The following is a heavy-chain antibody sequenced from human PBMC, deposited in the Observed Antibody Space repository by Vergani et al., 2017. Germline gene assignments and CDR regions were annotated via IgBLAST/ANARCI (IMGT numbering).Heavy chain of an antibody. CDR3: LRGDSRDY. V-gene: IGHV3-21*01. J-gene: IGHJ4*02. CDR1: GFTFRTRT. Sequence: VQLVESGGNVVQSGTSLRLSCAASGFTFRTRTMNWVRQAPGKGLEWISSISGSSSLRYYADSVKGRFTISRDNARNSVYLQMNSLRVDDTAVYYCLRGDSRDYWGQGTLVTVSA. D-gene: IGHD3/OR15-3a*01. CDR2: ISGSSSLR.